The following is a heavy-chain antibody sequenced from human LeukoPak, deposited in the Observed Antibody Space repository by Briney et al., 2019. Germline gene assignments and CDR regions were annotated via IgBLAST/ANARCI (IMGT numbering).Heavy chain of an antibody. CDR1: GGTFSSYA. J-gene: IGHJ4*02. D-gene: IGHD3-10*01. Sequence: SVKVSCKASGGTFSSYAISWVRQAPGQGLEWMGRIIPIFGTANYAQKFQGRVTITTDESTSTAYMELSSLRSEDTAVYYCATGSMVRGVITPRIDYWGQGTLVTVSS. V-gene: IGHV1-69*05. CDR3: ATGSMVRGVITPRIDY. CDR2: IIPIFGTA.